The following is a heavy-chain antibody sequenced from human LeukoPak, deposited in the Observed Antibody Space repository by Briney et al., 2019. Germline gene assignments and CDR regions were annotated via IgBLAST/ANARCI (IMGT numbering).Heavy chain of an antibody. V-gene: IGHV3-11*01. D-gene: IGHD2-15*01. CDR2: ISSSGSTI. CDR3: ARAKPRYCSGGSCYRPAVYYYGMDV. Sequence: PGGSLRLSCAASGFTFSDCYMSWIRPAPGKGLEWVSYISSSGSTIYYADSVKGRFTISRDNAKNSLYLQMNSLRAEDTAVYYCARAKPRYCSGGSCYRPAVYYYGMDVWGQGTTVTVSS. CDR1: GFTFSDCY. J-gene: IGHJ6*02.